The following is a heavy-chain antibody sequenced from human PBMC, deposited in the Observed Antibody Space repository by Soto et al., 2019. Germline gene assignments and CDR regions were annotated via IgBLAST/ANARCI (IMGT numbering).Heavy chain of an antibody. CDR2: MSPNSGNT. CDR1: GYTFTSYY. D-gene: IGHD2-2*01. J-gene: IGHJ4*02. V-gene: IGHV1-8*01. Sequence: GASVKVSCKASGYTFTSYYINWVRQATGQGLEWMGWMSPNSGNTGYAQKFQGRVTMTRNTSISTAYMELSSLRSEDTAVYYCARHSGGPSIVVIPWFEYWGQGTLVTVSS. CDR3: ARHSGGPSIVVIPWFEY.